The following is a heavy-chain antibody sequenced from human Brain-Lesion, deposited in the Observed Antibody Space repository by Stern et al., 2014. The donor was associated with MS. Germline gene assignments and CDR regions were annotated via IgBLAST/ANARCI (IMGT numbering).Heavy chain of an antibody. Sequence: QLQLQESGPGLVKPSETLALTCSVSGYSISNDYHWVWMRQAPGQGLEWIGSIHHSGSIYHNPSLRSRISLSVDTSQNQFSLRMTSVTAADTAVYYCARDPETYTSAWYGWFDPWGQGILVTVSS. CDR1: GYSISNDYH. V-gene: IGHV4-38-2*02. CDR3: ARDPETYTSAWYGWFDP. CDR2: IHHSGSI. D-gene: IGHD6-19*01. J-gene: IGHJ5*02.